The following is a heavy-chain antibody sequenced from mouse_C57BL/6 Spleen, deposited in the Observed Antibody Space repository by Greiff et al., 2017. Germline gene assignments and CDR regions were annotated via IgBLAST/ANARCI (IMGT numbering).Heavy chain of an antibody. J-gene: IGHJ2*01. CDR2: INPGSGGT. CDR3: ARGADYYGSSFDY. CDR1: GYAFTNYL. Sequence: VKLMESGAELVRPGTSVKVSCKASGYAFTNYLIEWVKQRPGQGLEWIGVINPGSGGTNYNEKFKGKATLTADKSSSTAYMQLSSLTSEDSAVYFCARGADYYGSSFDYWGQGTTLTVSS. D-gene: IGHD1-1*01. V-gene: IGHV1-54*01.